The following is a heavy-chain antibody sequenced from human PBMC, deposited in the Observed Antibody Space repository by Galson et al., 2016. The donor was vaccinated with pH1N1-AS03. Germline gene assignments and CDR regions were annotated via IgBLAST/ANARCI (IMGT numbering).Heavy chain of an antibody. CDR3: ARWIGRVGATKYYFDY. CDR1: GFTFSSYW. D-gene: IGHD1-26*01. J-gene: IGHJ4*02. CDR2: INSDGRST. Sequence: SLRLSCAASGFTFSSYWMHWVRQAPGKGLVWVSRINSDGRSTSYADSVKGRFTISRDNAKNTLYLQMNSLRAEDTAVYYCARWIGRVGATKYYFDYWGQETLVTVSS. V-gene: IGHV3-74*01.